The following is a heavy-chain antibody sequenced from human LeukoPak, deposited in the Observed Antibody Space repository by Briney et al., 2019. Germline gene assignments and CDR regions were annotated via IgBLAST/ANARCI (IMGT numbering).Heavy chain of an antibody. CDR1: GGSINSYY. D-gene: IGHD3-10*01. CDR3: ARSTYYYASGSSNWFDP. J-gene: IGHJ5*02. Sequence: PSETLSLTCTVSGGSINSYYWSWIRQPPGKGLEWIGYIYYSGSTKYNPSLKSRVTISVDTSKSQFSLKLSSVTAADTAVYYCARSTYYYASGSSNWFDPWAREPWSPSPQ. V-gene: IGHV4-59*01. CDR2: IYYSGST.